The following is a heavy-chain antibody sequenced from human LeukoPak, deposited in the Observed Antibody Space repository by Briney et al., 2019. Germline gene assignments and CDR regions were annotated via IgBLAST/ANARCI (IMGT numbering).Heavy chain of an antibody. CDR3: ARDHYSSGWYREKRLYYFDY. CDR1: GFTFSSYG. D-gene: IGHD6-19*01. CDR2: ISYDGSNK. J-gene: IGHJ4*02. V-gene: IGHV3-30*03. Sequence: GGSLRLSCAASGFTFSSYGMHWVRQAPGKGLEWVAVISYDGSNKYYADSVKGRFTISRDNSKNTLYLQMNSLRAEDTAVYYCARDHYSSGWYREKRLYYFDYWGQGTLVTVSS.